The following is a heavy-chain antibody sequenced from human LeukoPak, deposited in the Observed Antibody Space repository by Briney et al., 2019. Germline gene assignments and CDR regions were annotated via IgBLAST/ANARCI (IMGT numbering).Heavy chain of an antibody. CDR1: GGSITTYY. V-gene: IGHV4-59*12. Sequence: SETLSLTCTVSGGSITTYYWSWIRQTPGKGLEWIGFIFHSGSTNYNPSLKSRVTISLNTSKAQFSLKLSSVTAADTAVYYCARGTFWSGYYHDYWGQGTLVTVSS. CDR3: ARGTFWSGYYHDY. J-gene: IGHJ4*02. CDR2: IFHSGST. D-gene: IGHD3-3*01.